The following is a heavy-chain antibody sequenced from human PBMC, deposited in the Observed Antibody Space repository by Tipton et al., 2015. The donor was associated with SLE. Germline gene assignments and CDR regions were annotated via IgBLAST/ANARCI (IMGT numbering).Heavy chain of an antibody. Sequence: TLSLTCTVSGGSISSSSYYWGWIRQPPGKGLEWIGSIYYSGSTYYNPSLKSRVTLSVDKSKNQFSLNLTSVTAADTAVYYCARGGSSSWDGYFGLWGRGILVTVSS. V-gene: IGHV4-39*07. CDR2: IYYSGST. J-gene: IGHJ2*01. CDR1: GGSISSSSYY. CDR3: ARGGSSSWDGYFGL. D-gene: IGHD6-13*01.